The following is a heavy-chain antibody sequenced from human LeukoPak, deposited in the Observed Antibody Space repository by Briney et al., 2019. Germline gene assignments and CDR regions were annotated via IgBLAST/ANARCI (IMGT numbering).Heavy chain of an antibody. CDR3: ARSPLISGYYYYYMDV. J-gene: IGHJ6*03. V-gene: IGHV3-21*06. Sequence: GGSLRLSCAASGFTFSRYSMKWVCQAPGEVLEWVSSISSGGGYTYYADSVKGRFTISRDNAKNSLYLQMNSLRAEDTAVYYCARSPLISGYYYYYMDVWGKGTTVTVSS. CDR2: ISSGGGYT. D-gene: IGHD3-16*01. CDR1: GFTFSRYS.